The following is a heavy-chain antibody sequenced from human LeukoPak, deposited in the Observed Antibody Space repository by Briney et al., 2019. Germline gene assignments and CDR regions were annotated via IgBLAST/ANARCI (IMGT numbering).Heavy chain of an antibody. D-gene: IGHD3-3*01. J-gene: IGHJ6*03. CDR3: ARGDYDFWSGYKIYYYYYYMDV. CDR1: GFTFSSYW. CDR2: IKQDGSEK. V-gene: IGHV3-7*01. Sequence: GGSLRLSCAASGFTFSSYWMSWVRQAPGKGLEWVANIKQDGSEKYYVDSVKGRFTISRDNAKNSLYLQMNSLRAEDTAVYYCARGDYDFWSGYKIYYYYYYMDVWGKGTTVTVSS.